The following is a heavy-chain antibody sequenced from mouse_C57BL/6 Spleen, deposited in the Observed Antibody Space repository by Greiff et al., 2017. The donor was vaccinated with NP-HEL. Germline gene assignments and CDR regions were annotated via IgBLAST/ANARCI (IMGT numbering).Heavy chain of an antibody. V-gene: IGHV1-59*01. Sequence: QVQLQQPGAELVRPGTSVKLSCKASGYTFTSYWMHWVKQRPGQGLEWIGVIDPSDSYTNYNQKFKGKATLTVDTSSSTAYMQLSSLTSEDSAVYYCARSDDVDYFDYWGQGTTLTVSS. CDR1: GYTFTSYW. CDR2: IDPSDSYT. D-gene: IGHD2-3*01. J-gene: IGHJ2*01. CDR3: ARSDDVDYFDY.